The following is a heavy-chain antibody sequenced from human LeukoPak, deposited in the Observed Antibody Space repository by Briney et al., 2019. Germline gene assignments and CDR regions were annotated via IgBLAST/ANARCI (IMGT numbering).Heavy chain of an antibody. J-gene: IGHJ3*02. V-gene: IGHV3-73*01. Sequence: GGSLRLSCAASGFTFSGCDMHWVRQASGKGLEWVGRITTKANRYATAYAASLKGRFTISRHDSKNTAYLQMNSLRTEDTALYYCAKDHDYYASGPIWGQGTMVTVSS. CDR2: ITTKANRYAT. D-gene: IGHD3-10*01. CDR1: GFTFSGCD. CDR3: AKDHDYYASGPI.